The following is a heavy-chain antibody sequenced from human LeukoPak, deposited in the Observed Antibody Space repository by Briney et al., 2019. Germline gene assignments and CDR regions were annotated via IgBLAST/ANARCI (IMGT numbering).Heavy chain of an antibody. J-gene: IGHJ4*02. CDR3: ARGTGYSSGCPDY. V-gene: IGHV4-4*02. Sequence: SETLSLTCAVSGGSISSSHWWSWVRQPPGKGLEWIGEIYHSGSTNYSPSLKSRVTLSVDKSRNQFSLKLSSVTAADTAVYYCARGTGYSSGCPDYWGQGTLVTVSS. D-gene: IGHD6-19*01. CDR1: GGSISSSHW. CDR2: IYHSGST.